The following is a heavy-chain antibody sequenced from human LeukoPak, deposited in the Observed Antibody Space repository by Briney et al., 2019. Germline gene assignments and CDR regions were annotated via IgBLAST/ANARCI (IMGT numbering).Heavy chain of an antibody. CDR1: GFTFSSYT. J-gene: IGHJ4*02. D-gene: IGHD3-10*01. V-gene: IGHV3-23*01. Sequence: PGGSLRLSCAASGFTFSSYTMNWVRQAPGKGLEWVSAISGSGGSTYYADSVKGRFTISRDNSKNTLYLQMNSLRAEDTAVYYCAKLLVPLLWFGEDLDYWGQGTLVTVSS. CDR3: AKLLVPLLWFGEDLDY. CDR2: ISGSGGST.